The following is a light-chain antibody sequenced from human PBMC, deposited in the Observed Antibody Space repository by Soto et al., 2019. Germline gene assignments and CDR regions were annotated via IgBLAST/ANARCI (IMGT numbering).Light chain of an antibody. J-gene: IGKJ2*01. Sequence: DIQMTQSPFTLSASVGDRVTITCRASQSISSWLAWYQQKPGKAPKLLIQRASSLESGVPSRFSGGGSGREFTLTISSLQTDDVATYYCQQYDSYMYTFGQGTKLEIK. V-gene: IGKV1-5*03. CDR2: RAS. CDR1: QSISSW. CDR3: QQYDSYMYT.